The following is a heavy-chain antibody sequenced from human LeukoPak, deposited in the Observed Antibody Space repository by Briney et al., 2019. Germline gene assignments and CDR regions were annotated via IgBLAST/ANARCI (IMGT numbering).Heavy chain of an antibody. CDR2: IKSKTEGGTT. CDR3: TTTYIVASTRKFGDY. V-gene: IGHV3-15*01. D-gene: IGHD5-12*01. Sequence: GGSLRLSCAASGFIFSNAWMNWVRQAPGEGLEWVGRIKSKTEGGTTDYAAPVKGRFTISRDDSQNTVDLQISSLTAEDTAMYFCTTTYIVASTRKFGDYWGQGTLVVVSS. CDR1: GFIFSNAW. J-gene: IGHJ4*02.